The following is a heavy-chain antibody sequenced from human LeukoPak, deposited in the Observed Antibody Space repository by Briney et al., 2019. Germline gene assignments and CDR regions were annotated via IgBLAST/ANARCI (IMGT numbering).Heavy chain of an antibody. V-gene: IGHV4-34*01. Sequence: SETLSLTCAVYGGSFSGYYWSWIRQPPGKGLEWIGEITHRGSTNYNPSLKRRVTISVDTSKNQFSLKLNSVTAADTAVYYCARYDIVATNWFDPWGQGTLVTVSS. D-gene: IGHD5-12*01. J-gene: IGHJ5*02. CDR2: ITHRGST. CDR1: GGSFSGYY. CDR3: ARYDIVATNWFDP.